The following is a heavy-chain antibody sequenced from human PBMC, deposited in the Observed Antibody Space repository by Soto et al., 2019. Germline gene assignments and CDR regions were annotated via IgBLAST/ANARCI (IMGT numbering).Heavy chain of an antibody. J-gene: IGHJ4*02. CDR1: GGTFSSYA. D-gene: IGHD5-12*01. V-gene: IGHV1-69*13. CDR2: IIPIFGTA. Sequence: AASVKVSCKASGGTFSSYAISWVRQAPGQGLEWMGGIIPIFGTANYAQKFQGRVTITADESTSTAYMELSSLRSEDTAVYYCAREGWLLKKFDYWGQGTLVTVSS. CDR3: AREGWLLKKFDY.